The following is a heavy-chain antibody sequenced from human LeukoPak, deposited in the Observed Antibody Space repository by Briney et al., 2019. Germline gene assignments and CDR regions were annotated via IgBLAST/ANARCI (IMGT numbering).Heavy chain of an antibody. CDR2: INPNSGGT. J-gene: IGHJ3*02. V-gene: IGHV1-2*02. CDR3: ARGYYYDSSGYRVDDAFDI. Sequence: ASVKVSCKASGYTFTGYYMHWVRQAPGQGLGWMGWINPNSGGTNYAQKFQGRVTMTRDTSISTAYMELSRLRSDDTAVYYCARGYYYDSSGYRVDDAFDIWGQGTMVTVSS. CDR1: GYTFTGYY. D-gene: IGHD3-22*01.